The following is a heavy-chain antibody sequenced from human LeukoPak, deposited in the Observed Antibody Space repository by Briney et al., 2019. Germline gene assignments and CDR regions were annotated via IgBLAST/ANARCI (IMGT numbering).Heavy chain of an antibody. D-gene: IGHD2/OR15-2a*01. Sequence: GGSLRLSCAASGFTFSRYWMTWVRQAPGKGLEWVANLNQDGREKYYMDSVTGRFTISRDNAKNSVFLQMDSLTSDDTALYYCSTWAFYHGLDVWGQGATVIVSS. CDR2: LNQDGREK. V-gene: IGHV3-7*03. CDR3: STWAFYHGLDV. J-gene: IGHJ6*02. CDR1: GFTFSRYW.